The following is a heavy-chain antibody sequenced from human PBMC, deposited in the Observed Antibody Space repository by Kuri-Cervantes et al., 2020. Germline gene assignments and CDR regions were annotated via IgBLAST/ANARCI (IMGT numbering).Heavy chain of an antibody. J-gene: IGHJ1*01. Sequence: GESLKISCAASGFAFRNYGMHWVRQAPGKGLEWVAVIWYDGSNEDYADSVKGRFIISRDNSKNTLYLQMNSLRAEDTAVYYCAKDLSFEVTPAEYFQHWGQGTLVTVSS. V-gene: IGHV3-33*06. CDR1: GFAFRNYG. CDR2: IWYDGSNE. CDR3: AKDLSFEVTPAEYFQH. D-gene: IGHD4-11*01.